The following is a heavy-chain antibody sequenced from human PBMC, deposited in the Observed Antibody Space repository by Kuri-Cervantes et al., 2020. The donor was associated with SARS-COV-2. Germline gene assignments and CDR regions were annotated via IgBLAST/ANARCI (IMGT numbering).Heavy chain of an antibody. V-gene: IGHV1-18*01. CDR1: GYTFSNYG. Sequence: ASVKVSCKASGYTFSNYGISWVRQAPGQGLQWMGWISAYNGLTDYAQKFQGRVTMTTDTSTSTAYTELRSLRTDDTAMYYCARANGVVATLGSFGSWGQGTLVTVSS. CDR3: ARANGVVATLGSFGS. D-gene: IGHD5-12*01. CDR2: ISAYNGLT. J-gene: IGHJ4*02.